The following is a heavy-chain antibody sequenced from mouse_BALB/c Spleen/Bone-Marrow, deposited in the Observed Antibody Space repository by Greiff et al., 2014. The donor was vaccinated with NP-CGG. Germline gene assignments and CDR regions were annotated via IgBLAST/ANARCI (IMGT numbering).Heavy chain of an antibody. Sequence: VQLQQSGAELVKPGASVKLSCTASGFNIKDTYMHWVKQRPEQGLEWIGRIDPANGNTKYDPKFQGKATITADTSSNTAYLQLISLTSEDTDVYYGACYYYGSSDGFAYWGQGTLVTVSA. CDR3: ACYYYGSSDGFAY. V-gene: IGHV14-3*02. D-gene: IGHD1-1*01. J-gene: IGHJ3*01. CDR1: GFNIKDTY. CDR2: IDPANGNT.